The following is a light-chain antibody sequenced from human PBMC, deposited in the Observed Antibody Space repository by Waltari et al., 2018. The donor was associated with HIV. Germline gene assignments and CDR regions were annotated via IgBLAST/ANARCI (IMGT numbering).Light chain of an antibody. J-gene: IGLJ3*02. V-gene: IGLV2-8*01. CDR2: EVS. CDR3: SSYAGSFWV. CDR1: SSDVGGYNY. Sequence: QSALTQPPSASGSPGQSVTISCTGTSSDVGGYNYVSWYQQHPGKAPKLMIYEVSKRPSGVPDRFFGSKSGNTASLTVSGLQAEDEADYYCSSYAGSFWVFGGGTKVTVL.